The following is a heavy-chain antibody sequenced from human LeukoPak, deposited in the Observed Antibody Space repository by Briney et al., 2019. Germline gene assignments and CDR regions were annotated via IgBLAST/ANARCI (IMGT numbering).Heavy chain of an antibody. J-gene: IGHJ5*02. CDR2: ISSDGTNE. CDR1: GFSFDYYA. D-gene: IGHD3-10*01. V-gene: IGHV3-30-3*01. Sequence: PGGSLRLSCAASGFSFDYYAMHWVRQAPGKGLEWLSMISSDGTNEYYADSVKSRFTISRDNSKNTLYLQMSSLRTEDTGVYYCARRGSGTYSNWFDPWGQGTLVTVSS. CDR3: ARRGSGTYSNWFDP.